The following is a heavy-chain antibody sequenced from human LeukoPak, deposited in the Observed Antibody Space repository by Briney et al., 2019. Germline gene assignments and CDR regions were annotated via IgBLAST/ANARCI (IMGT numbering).Heavy chain of an antibody. CDR1: GFTFSSYW. CDR2: INSDGLST. Sequence: GGSLRLSCTASGFTFSSYWMHWVRHAPGKGLVWVSRINSDGLSTIYADSVKGRFTISRDNAKNSLYLQMNSLRAEDTAVYYCARARDYYGSGSYYQSDYWGQGTLVTVSS. D-gene: IGHD3-10*01. CDR3: ARARDYYGSGSYYQSDY. V-gene: IGHV3-74*01. J-gene: IGHJ4*02.